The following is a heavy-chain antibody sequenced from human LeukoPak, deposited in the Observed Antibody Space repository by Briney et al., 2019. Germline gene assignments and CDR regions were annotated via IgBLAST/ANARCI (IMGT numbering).Heavy chain of an antibody. CDR1: GYTFTSYG. D-gene: IGHD4-23*01. CDR2: ISAYNGNT. CDR3: ARRGVGYGGNFGY. V-gene: IGHV1-18*01. J-gene: IGHJ4*02. Sequence: ASVKVSCKASGYTFTSYGISWVRQAPGQGLEWMGWISAYNGNTNYAQKLQGRVTMTRNTSISTAYMELSSLRSEDTAVYYCARRGVGYGGNFGYWGQGTLVTVSS.